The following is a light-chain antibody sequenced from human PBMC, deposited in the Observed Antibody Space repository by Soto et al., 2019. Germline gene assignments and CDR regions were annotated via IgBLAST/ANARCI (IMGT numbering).Light chain of an antibody. Sequence: IVLTHSPGTLSLSQGERTTLSCRVSQGVASNYLAWYQQKPGQAPRPVIFGASSRATGAPDRFSGSGSGTDFTLTISRLEPEDSAVYYCQQYGSSPWTFCQGTK. CDR1: QGVASNY. J-gene: IGKJ1*01. CDR3: QQYGSSPWT. V-gene: IGKV3-20*01. CDR2: GAS.